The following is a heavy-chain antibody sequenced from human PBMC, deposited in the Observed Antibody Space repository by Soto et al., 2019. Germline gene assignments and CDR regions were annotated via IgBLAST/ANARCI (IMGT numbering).Heavy chain of an antibody. J-gene: IGHJ4*02. CDR3: ARVRVVGATINYFDY. Sequence: SETLSLTCTVSGGSISSYYWSWIRQPPGKGLEWIGYIYYSGSTNYNPSLRSRVTISVDTSKNQFSLKLSSVTAADTAVYYCARVRVVGATINYFDYWGQGTLVTVSS. CDR2: IYYSGST. CDR1: GGSISSYY. D-gene: IGHD1-26*01. V-gene: IGHV4-59*01.